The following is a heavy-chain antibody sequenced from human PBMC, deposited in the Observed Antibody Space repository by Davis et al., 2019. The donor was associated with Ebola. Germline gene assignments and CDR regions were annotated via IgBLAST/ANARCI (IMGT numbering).Heavy chain of an antibody. V-gene: IGHV3-11*04. J-gene: IGHJ6*02. CDR2: ISSSGSTI. Sequence: GESLKISCAASGFTFSDYYMSWIRQAPGKGLEWVSYISSSGSTIYYADSVKGRFTISRDNAKNSLYLQMNSLRAEDTAVYYCARSYVDIVATKLYYYYGMDVWGQGTTVTVSS. CDR1: GFTFSDYY. CDR3: ARSYVDIVATKLYYYYGMDV. D-gene: IGHD5-12*01.